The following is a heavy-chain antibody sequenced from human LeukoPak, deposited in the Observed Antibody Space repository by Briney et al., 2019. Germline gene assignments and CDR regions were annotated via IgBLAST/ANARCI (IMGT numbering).Heavy chain of an antibody. CDR1: GGSISSSSYY. D-gene: IGHD2-2*02. V-gene: IGHV4-39*07. CDR3: ARYCSSTSCYRDFDY. Sequence: PSETLSLTCTVSGGSISSSSYYWGWIRQPPGKGLEWIGSIYYSGSTYYNPSLKGRVTISVGTSKNQFSLKLSSVTAADTAVYYCARYCSSTSCYRDFDYWGQGTLVTVSS. J-gene: IGHJ4*02. CDR2: IYYSGST.